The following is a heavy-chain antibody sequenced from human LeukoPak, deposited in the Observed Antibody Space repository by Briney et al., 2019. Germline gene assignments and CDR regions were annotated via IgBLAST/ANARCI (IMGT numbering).Heavy chain of an antibody. V-gene: IGHV3-53*01. J-gene: IGHJ4*02. CDR1: GFTVSSNY. CDR3: ARAAAGKIDY. Sequence: PGGFLRLSCAASGFTVSSNYMSWVRQAPGKGLEWVSVIYSGGSTYYADSVKGRFTIPRDSSKNTLYLQMNSLRAEDTAVYYCARAAAGKIDYWGQGTLVTVSS. D-gene: IGHD6-13*01. CDR2: IYSGGST.